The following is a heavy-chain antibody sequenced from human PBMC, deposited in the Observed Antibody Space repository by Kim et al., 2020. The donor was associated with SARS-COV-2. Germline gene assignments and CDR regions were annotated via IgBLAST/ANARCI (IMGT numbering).Heavy chain of an antibody. CDR2: IYYSGST. J-gene: IGHJ6*01. CDR1: GGSISSYY. CDR3: ARSDYDFWSGYPYYYYYG. V-gene: IGHV4-59*01. Sequence: SETLSLTCTVSGGSISSYYWSWIRQPPGKGLEWIGYIYYSGSTNYNPSLKSRVTISVDTSKNQFSLKLSSVTAADTAVYYCARSDYDFWSGYPYYYYYG. D-gene: IGHD3-3*01.